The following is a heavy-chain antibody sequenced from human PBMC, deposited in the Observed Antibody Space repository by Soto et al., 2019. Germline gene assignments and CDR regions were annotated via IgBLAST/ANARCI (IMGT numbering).Heavy chain of an antibody. J-gene: IGHJ4*02. CDR3: VKEGDSSGFYDS. D-gene: IGHD3-22*01. V-gene: IGHV3-64D*06. Sequence: GGSLRLSCSASGFTFSTYALHWVRQAPGKGLEYVSAISRDGYRTYYADSVKGRFTISRDNSKNTLYLQMSSLGPDDTAVYYCVKEGDSSGFYDSWGQGTLVTVSS. CDR1: GFTFSTYA. CDR2: ISRDGYRT.